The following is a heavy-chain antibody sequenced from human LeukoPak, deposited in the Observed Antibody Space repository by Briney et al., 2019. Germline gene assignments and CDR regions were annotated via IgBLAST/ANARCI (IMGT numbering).Heavy chain of an antibody. Sequence: ASVKVSCKASGYTFTSYHMHWVRQAPGQGLEWMGIINPSDGSTSYAQNFQGRVNMTRDMPTSTVYMELSSLRSEDTAVYYCARDHPYSTSWSAQIRKQNWFDPWGQGTLVTVSS. CDR3: ARDHPYSTSWSAQIRKQNWFDP. V-gene: IGHV1-46*01. D-gene: IGHD6-13*01. CDR2: INPSDGST. J-gene: IGHJ5*02. CDR1: GYTFTSYH.